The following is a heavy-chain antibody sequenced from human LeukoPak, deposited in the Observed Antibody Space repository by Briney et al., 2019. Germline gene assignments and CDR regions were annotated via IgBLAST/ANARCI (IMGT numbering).Heavy chain of an antibody. J-gene: IGHJ4*02. CDR2: IGTRGDT. D-gene: IGHD2-15*01. V-gene: IGHV3-13*01. Sequence: GGSLRLSCAASGFDFSFNDMHWVRQAPGKALEWLSGIGTRGDTYYLGSVKGRFTISRDNAANSLYLQMDSLRAEDTAVYYCATTFPYCSSGTCALGGQGTLVTVSS. CDR3: ATTFPYCSSGTCAL. CDR1: GFDFSFND.